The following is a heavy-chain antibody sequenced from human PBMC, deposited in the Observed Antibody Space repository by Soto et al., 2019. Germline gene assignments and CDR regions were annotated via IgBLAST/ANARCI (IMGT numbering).Heavy chain of an antibody. D-gene: IGHD4-4*01. CDR1: GYTFTSYA. V-gene: IGHV1-3*01. Sequence: QVQLVQSGAEVKKPGASVKVSCKASGYTFTSYAMHWVRQAPGQRLEWMGWINAGNGNTKYSQKFQGRVTITRDTSASTAYMELSRLRAEDTAVYYCARAQDAYSNYDYYYYGMDVWGQGTTVTVSS. CDR2: INAGNGNT. J-gene: IGHJ6*02. CDR3: ARAQDAYSNYDYYYYGMDV.